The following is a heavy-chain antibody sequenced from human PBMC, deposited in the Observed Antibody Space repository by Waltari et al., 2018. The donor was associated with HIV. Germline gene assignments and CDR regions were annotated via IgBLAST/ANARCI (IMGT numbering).Heavy chain of an antibody. CDR1: GYSISSVSS. CDR3: ARVRGIAVAGFDY. CDR2: ISHSVST. V-gene: IGHV4-38-2*01. D-gene: IGHD6-19*01. Sequence: QVQLQESGPGLVKPSETLSLTCAVSGYSISSVSSWGWIRQPPGKGLERIGSISHSVSTNYNPSLKSRVTISLDTSKNQFSRKLSSVTAADTAVYYCARVRGIAVAGFDYWGQGTLVTVSS. J-gene: IGHJ4*02.